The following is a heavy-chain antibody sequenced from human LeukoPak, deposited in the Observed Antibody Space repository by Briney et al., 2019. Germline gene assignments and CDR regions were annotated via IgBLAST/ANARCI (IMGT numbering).Heavy chain of an antibody. CDR1: VYTFTSYD. J-gene: IGHJ4*02. D-gene: IGHD2/OR15-2a*01. V-gene: IGHV1-8*01. CDR2: KNPNSGNT. CDR3: ARGLSLI. Sequence: GASVKVSCKASVYTFTSYDINWVRQPTAQGLEWMGWKNPNSGNTGYAQKFQGRVTMTRNTSISTAYMELSSLRSEDTAVYYGARGLSLIWGQGTLVTVSS.